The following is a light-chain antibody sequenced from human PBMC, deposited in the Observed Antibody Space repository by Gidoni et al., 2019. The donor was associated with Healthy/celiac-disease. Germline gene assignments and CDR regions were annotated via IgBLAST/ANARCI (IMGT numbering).Light chain of an antibody. CDR2: SNN. CDR3: AAWDDSLNGWV. V-gene: IGLV1-44*01. Sequence: QSVLTQPPSPSVTPGQRVTIASSGSSSNIGSTTVHWYQQLPGTAPKLLIYSNNHRPSGVPDRFSGSKSGTSASLAISGLQSEDEADYYCAAWDDSLNGWVFGGGTKLTVL. J-gene: IGLJ3*02. CDR1: SSNIGSTT.